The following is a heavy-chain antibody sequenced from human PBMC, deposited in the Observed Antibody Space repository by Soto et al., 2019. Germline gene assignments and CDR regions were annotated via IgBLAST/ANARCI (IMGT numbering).Heavy chain of an antibody. CDR3: AVGSGYCSSTSCYTNWFDP. V-gene: IGHV1-58*02. CDR2: IVVGSGNT. D-gene: IGHD2-2*02. CDR1: GFTFTSSA. Sequence: ASVKVSCKASGFTFTSSAMQWVRQARGQRLEWIGWIVVGSGNTNYAQKFQKRVTITRDMSTSTAYMEMSSLRSEDTAVYYCAVGSGYCSSTSCYTNWFDPWGQGTLVTVSS. J-gene: IGHJ5*02.